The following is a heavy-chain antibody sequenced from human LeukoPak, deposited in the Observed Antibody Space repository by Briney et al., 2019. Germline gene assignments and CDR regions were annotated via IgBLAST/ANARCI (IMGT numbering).Heavy chain of an antibody. D-gene: IGHD3-22*01. CDR3: ARRTPGFDDTSGFYNGYFDY. Sequence: PAETLSLPCTVSGDPDSSHHWTWIRQSPGKGLEWIGDIYYTGITDSNPPLKSRVTISVDTSKNQFSLKMTSVTPADTAVYFCARRTPGFDDTSGFYNGYFDYWGQGTLVTVSS. CDR1: GDPDSSHH. V-gene: IGHV4-59*02. J-gene: IGHJ4*02. CDR2: IYYTGIT.